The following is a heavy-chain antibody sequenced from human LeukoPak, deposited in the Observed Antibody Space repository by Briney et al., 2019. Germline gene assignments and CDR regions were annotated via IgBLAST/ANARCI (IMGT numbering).Heavy chain of an antibody. Sequence: GGSLRLSCAASGFTFSSYWMSWVRQAPGKGLEWVANIKQDGSEKYYVDSVKGRFTISRDNAKNSLYLQMNSLRAEDTAVYYCARGVVPDQNDYYYYYMDVWGKGTTVTVSS. CDR3: ARGVVPDQNDYYYYYMDV. D-gene: IGHD2-2*01. CDR2: IKQDGSEK. CDR1: GFTFSSYW. V-gene: IGHV3-7*01. J-gene: IGHJ6*03.